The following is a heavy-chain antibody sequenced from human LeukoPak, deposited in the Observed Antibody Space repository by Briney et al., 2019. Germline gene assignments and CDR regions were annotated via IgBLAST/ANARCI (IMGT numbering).Heavy chain of an antibody. CDR2: IYYTGST. CDR1: SGSISSYY. Sequence: PSETLSLTCTVSSGSISSYYWSWIRQSPGQGLEWIGYIYYTGSTNYNPSLESRVTISVDTSKNQFSLKLSSVTAADTAVYYCARLAYRGPAVADFDYWGQGTLVTVSS. V-gene: IGHV4-59*08. CDR3: ARLAYRGPAVADFDY. D-gene: IGHD6-19*01. J-gene: IGHJ4*02.